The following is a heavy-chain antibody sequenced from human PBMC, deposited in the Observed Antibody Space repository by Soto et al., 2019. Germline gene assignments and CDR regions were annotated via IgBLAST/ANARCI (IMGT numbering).Heavy chain of an antibody. CDR3: ARSLVVVVIEDAFDI. D-gene: IGHD3-22*01. J-gene: IGHJ3*02. CDR2: IIPIFGTA. Sequence: SVKVSCKASGGTFSSYAISWVRQAPGQGLEWMGGIIPIFGTANYAQKFQGRVTITADESTSTAYMELSSLRSEDTAVYYCARSLVVVVIEDAFDIWGQGTLVTVSS. CDR1: GGTFSSYA. V-gene: IGHV1-69*13.